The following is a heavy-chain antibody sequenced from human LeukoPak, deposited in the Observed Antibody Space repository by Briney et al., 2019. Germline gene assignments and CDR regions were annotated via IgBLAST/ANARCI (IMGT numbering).Heavy chain of an antibody. J-gene: IGHJ4*02. CDR3: ARGDSSGSYFDY. CDR1: GFTFSSYG. CDR2: ISGSGGST. Sequence: PGGSLRLSCAASGFTFSSYGMSWVRQAPGKGLEWVSAISGSGGSTYYADSVKGRFTISRDNAKNSLYLQMNSLRAEDTAVYYCARGDSSGSYFDYWGQGTLVTVSS. D-gene: IGHD3-22*01. V-gene: IGHV3-23*01.